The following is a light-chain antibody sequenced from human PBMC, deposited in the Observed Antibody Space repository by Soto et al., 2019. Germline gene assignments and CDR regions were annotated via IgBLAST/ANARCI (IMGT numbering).Light chain of an antibody. CDR2: DAS. Sequence: EIVLTQSPATLSLSPGERATLSCRASQSVNNYLAWYQHRPGQAPRLLIYDASNRAPGIPARFSGSGSGTVFTLNIISLEPEDFAVYYCQHRNNRPFSFGPGTKVDIK. CDR3: QHRNNRPFS. CDR1: QSVNNY. J-gene: IGKJ3*01. V-gene: IGKV3-11*01.